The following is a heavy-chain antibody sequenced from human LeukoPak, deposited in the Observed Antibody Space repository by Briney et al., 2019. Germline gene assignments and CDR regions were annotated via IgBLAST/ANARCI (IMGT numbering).Heavy chain of an antibody. Sequence: GASVKVSCKASGYPFISYVIHWVRQAPGQRLEWMGWINPDNGNAEYSQKFQGRITITRDPSATTAYMELSSLRSEDMAMYYCAKDRGGTGDSDYWGQGTLVTVSS. CDR2: INPDNGNA. CDR3: AKDRGGTGDSDY. CDR1: GYPFISYV. V-gene: IGHV1-3*01. D-gene: IGHD3-10*01. J-gene: IGHJ4*02.